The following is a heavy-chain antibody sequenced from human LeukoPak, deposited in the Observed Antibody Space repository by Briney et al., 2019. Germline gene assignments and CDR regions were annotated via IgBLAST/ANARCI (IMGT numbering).Heavy chain of an antibody. CDR2: IIPIFGTA. CDR1: GYTFTSYG. CDR3: ARAGDDTAMAMDY. Sequence: ASVKVSCKASGYTFTSYGISWVRQAPGQGLEWMGGIIPIFGTANYAQKFQGRVTITADESTSTAYMELSSLRSEDTAVYYCARAGDDTAMAMDYWGQGTLVTVSS. D-gene: IGHD5-18*01. J-gene: IGHJ4*02. V-gene: IGHV1-69*13.